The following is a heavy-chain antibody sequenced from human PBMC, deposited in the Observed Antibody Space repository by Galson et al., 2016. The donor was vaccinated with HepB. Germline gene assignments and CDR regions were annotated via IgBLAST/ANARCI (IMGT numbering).Heavy chain of an antibody. Sequence: SLRLSCAASGFTINNKYMNWVRQAPGKGLEWVSVIFSGGSTYYADSVKGRFTISRDNSKNTLYLQMNSLKASDTAMYYCARQRLSDIWGQGTMVTVSS. D-gene: IGHD2-21*02. J-gene: IGHJ3*02. CDR1: GFTINNKY. CDR3: ARQRLSDI. CDR2: IFSGGST. V-gene: IGHV3-53*01.